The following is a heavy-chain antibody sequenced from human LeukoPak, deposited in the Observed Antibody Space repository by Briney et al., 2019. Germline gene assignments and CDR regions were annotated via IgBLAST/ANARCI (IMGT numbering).Heavy chain of an antibody. CDR2: ISGPGVDT. V-gene: IGHV3-21*04. Sequence: GGTLRLSCAASGFTFSSYRMNWVRQAPGKGLEWVSTISGPGVDTIYGDSVKGRFTVSRDNSKDTLYLQMSSLRLEDTAIYYCTRGGRGDLNFWTAFVWGQGSLVSVSS. D-gene: IGHD3/OR15-3a*01. CDR1: GFTFSSYR. J-gene: IGHJ4*02. CDR3: TRGGRGDLNFWTAFV.